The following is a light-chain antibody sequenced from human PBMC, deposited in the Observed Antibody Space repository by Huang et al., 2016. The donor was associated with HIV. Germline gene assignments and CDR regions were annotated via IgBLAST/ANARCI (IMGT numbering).Light chain of an antibody. Sequence: EIVMTQSPATLSVSPGERATLSCRAGQSVSSSLAWYQQKPGQAPRLLIYGATTRATGSLARFSGSGSGTDFTFTISSLQSEDFVVYYCQQYNNWPRTFGQGTKVDIK. CDR1: QSVSSS. J-gene: IGKJ1*01. V-gene: IGKV3-15*01. CDR3: QQYNNWPRT. CDR2: GAT.